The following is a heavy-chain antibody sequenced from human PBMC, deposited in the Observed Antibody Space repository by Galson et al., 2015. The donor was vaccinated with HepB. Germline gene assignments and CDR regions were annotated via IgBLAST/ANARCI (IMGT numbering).Heavy chain of an antibody. D-gene: IGHD2/OR15-2a*01. CDR3: ARRRFDSSTTYNFDY. J-gene: IGHJ4*02. V-gene: IGHV5-51*03. CDR2: IFPDDSDT. CDR1: GYYFPTWW. Sequence: QSGAEVKKSGESLKISCKGSGYYFPTWWIGWERQRPGKGLEWMGIIFPDDSDTRYSPSFQGQVTMSADRSINTAYLQWSSLKASDTAMYYCARRRFDSSTTYNFDYWGPGTLVTVSS.